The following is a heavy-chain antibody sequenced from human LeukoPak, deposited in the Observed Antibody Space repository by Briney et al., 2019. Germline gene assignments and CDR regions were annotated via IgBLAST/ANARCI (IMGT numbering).Heavy chain of an antibody. Sequence: PGGSLRLSCAASEFTVNNIYMSWVRQAPGKGLEWVSTIYSAGRTNYADSVKGRFTISRDNSKNTMYLQMNSLRAEDTAVYYCAGGLRSGLIDYWGQGTLVTVSS. CDR3: AGGLRSGLIDY. D-gene: IGHD4-17*01. J-gene: IGHJ4*02. CDR2: IYSAGRT. V-gene: IGHV3-53*01. CDR1: EFTVNNIY.